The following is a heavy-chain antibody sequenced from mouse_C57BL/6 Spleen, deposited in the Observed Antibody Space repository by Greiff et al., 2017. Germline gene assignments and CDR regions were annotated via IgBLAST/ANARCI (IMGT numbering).Heavy chain of an antibody. CDR2: IYPGSGNT. V-gene: IGHV1-76*01. D-gene: IGHD1-1*01. J-gene: IGHJ4*01. CDR1: GYTFTDYY. CDR3: ARDYYGSSPLYYAMDY. Sequence: VLLVESGAELVRPGASVKLSCKASGYTFTDYYINWVKQRPGQGLEWIARIYPGSGNTYYNEKFKGKATLTAEKSSSTAYMQLSSLTSEDSAVYFCARDYYGSSPLYYAMDYWGQGTSVTVSS.